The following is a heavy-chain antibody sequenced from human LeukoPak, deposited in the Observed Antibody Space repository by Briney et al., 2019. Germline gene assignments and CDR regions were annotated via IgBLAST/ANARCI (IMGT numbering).Heavy chain of an antibody. CDR1: GFTFDDYG. CDR2: INWNGGST. Sequence: GSLRLSCAASGFTFDDYGMSWVRQAPGKGLEWVSGINWNGGSTGYADSVKGRFTISRGNAKNSLYLQMNSLRAEDTALYYCARTRFNYYMDVWGKGTTVTVSS. CDR3: ARTRFNYYMDV. V-gene: IGHV3-20*04. J-gene: IGHJ6*03. D-gene: IGHD3-16*01.